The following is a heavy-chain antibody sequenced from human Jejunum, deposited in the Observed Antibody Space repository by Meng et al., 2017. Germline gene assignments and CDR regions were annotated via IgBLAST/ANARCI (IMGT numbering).Heavy chain of an antibody. CDR3: AKVGTNDILTGYYGKIDY. D-gene: IGHD3-9*01. CDR1: GFTFKTYF. Sequence: GGSLRLSCATSGFTFKTYFMAWVRQTPGKGLEWVSAISGSGDYTYYADSVKGRLTISRDNSKNMLFLQFNSLRAEDTALYYCAKVGTNDILTGYYGKIDYWGQGTRVTVSS. CDR2: ISGSGDYT. V-gene: IGHV3-23*01. J-gene: IGHJ4*02.